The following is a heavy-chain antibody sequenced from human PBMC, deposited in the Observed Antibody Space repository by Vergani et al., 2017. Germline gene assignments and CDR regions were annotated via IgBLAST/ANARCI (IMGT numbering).Heavy chain of an antibody. Sequence: EVQLVQSGAEVKKPGESLKISCKGFGYRFSSSWIGWVRQMPGKGLEWMGIIFPDDSDTRYSPSFQGQVTISADKSISTVYLQWNSLKASDTAMYYCASRRTLQREFDMWGQGTLVTVSS. V-gene: IGHV5-51*01. CDR1: GYRFSSSW. J-gene: IGHJ4*02. CDR3: ASRRTLQREFDM. CDR2: IFPDDSDT. D-gene: IGHD5-24*01.